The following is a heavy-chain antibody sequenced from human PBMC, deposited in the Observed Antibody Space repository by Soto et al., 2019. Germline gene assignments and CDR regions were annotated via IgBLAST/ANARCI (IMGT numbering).Heavy chain of an antibody. CDR2: ISYDGSNK. V-gene: IGHV3-30*18. J-gene: IGHJ4*02. Sequence: QVQLVESGGGVVQPGRSLRLSCAASGFTFSSYGMHWVRQAPGKGLEWVAVISYDGSNKYYADSVKGRFTISRDNSKNTLYLQMNSLRAEDTAVYYCAKEGMITFGGVIDTYYFDYWGQGTLVTVSS. CDR1: GFTFSSYG. CDR3: AKEGMITFGGVIDTYYFDY. D-gene: IGHD3-16*02.